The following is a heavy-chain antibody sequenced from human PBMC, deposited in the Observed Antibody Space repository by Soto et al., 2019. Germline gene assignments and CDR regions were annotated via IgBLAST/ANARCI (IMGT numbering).Heavy chain of an antibody. CDR2: ISGSGGST. CDR1: GFTFSSYA. D-gene: IGHD6-13*01. Sequence: GGSLRLSCAASGFTFSSYAMSWVRQAPGKGLEWVSAISGSGGSTYYADSVKGRFTISRDNSKNTLYLQMNSLRAEDTAVYYWAKDSRYIIAAAIYYGMDVWGQGTTVTVSS. V-gene: IGHV3-23*01. CDR3: AKDSRYIIAAAIYYGMDV. J-gene: IGHJ6*02.